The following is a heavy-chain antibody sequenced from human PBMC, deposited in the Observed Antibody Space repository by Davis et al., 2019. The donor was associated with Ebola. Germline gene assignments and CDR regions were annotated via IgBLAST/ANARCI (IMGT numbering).Heavy chain of an antibody. CDR3: ARGGGGGLLDDY. Sequence: PGGSLRLSCAASGFTFTRYSMNWVRQAPGKGLEWVSYIGPSSSTIYYADSVKGRFTISRDNAKNSLYLQMNSLRDEDTAVYYGARGGGGGLLDDYWGQGTLVTVSS. V-gene: IGHV3-48*02. CDR1: GFTFTRYS. CDR2: IGPSSSTI. D-gene: IGHD3-16*01. J-gene: IGHJ4*02.